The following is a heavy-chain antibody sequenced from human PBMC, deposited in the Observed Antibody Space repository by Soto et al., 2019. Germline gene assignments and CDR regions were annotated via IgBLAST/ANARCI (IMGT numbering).Heavy chain of an antibody. CDR2: IYYSGST. CDR1: GCSVSRGSCY. D-gene: IGHD6-19*01. Sequence: SETLSLTCTVSGCSVSRGSCYWSWIRQPPGKGLEWIGYIYYSGSTNYNPSLKSRVTISVDTSKNQFSLKLSSVTAEDTAVYYCARGIEGWYQGGYYYGMDVWGPGTTVT. CDR3: ARGIEGWYQGGYYYGMDV. J-gene: IGHJ6*02. V-gene: IGHV4-61*01.